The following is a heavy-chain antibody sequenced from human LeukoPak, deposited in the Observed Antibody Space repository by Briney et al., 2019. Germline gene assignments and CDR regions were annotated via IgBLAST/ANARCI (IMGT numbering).Heavy chain of an antibody. Sequence: PSETLSLTCTISGGSLSTYHWTWIRQSPGKGLEWIGYIYHRGSKNYNPSLKSRVTFSEDTSKNQFSMNLRSMTAADTAVYYCARDLKGYSIDVWGRGIAVTVSS. V-gene: IGHV4-59*12. CDR3: ARDLKGYSIDV. J-gene: IGHJ6*04. CDR2: IYHRGSK. CDR1: GGSLSTYH.